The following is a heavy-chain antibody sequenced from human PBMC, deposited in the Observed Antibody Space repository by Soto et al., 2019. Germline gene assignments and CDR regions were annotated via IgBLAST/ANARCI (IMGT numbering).Heavy chain of an antibody. V-gene: IGHV5-51*01. CDR1: GYSFTTYW. J-gene: IGHJ4*02. D-gene: IGHD4-17*01. CDR2: IYPGDSDT. Sequence: ESLKISCRGSGYSFTTYWIGWVRQMPGKGLEWMGIIYPGDSDTRYSPSFQGQVTISVDNSISTAYLQWSSLKASDTAMYYCARHLPSTVLDYWGQGTLVTVSS. CDR3: ARHLPSTVLDY.